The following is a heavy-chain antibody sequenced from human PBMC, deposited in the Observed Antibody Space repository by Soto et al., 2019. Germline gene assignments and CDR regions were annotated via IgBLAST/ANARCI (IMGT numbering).Heavy chain of an antibody. D-gene: IGHD6-13*01. CDR2: INHSGST. J-gene: IGHJ6*02. CDR3: ARGPYSSSWYRPYYYYGMDV. CDR1: GGSFSGYY. V-gene: IGHV4-34*01. Sequence: SETLSLTCAVYGGSFSGYYWSWIRQPPGKGLEWIGEINHSGSTNYNPSLKSRVTISVDTSKNQFSLKLSSVTAADTAVYYCARGPYSSSWYRPYYYYGMDVWGQGTTVTV.